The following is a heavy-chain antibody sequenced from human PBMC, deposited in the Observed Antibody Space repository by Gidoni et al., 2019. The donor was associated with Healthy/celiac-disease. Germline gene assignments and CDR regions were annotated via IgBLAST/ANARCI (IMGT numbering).Heavy chain of an antibody. Sequence: QVQLVQSGAEVKKPGASVKVSCKASGYTFTSYYMHWVRKAPGQGLEWMGIINPSGGSTSYAQKFQGRVTMTRDTSTSTVYMELSSLRSEDTAVYYCAKGIAVAGPFDYWGQGTLVTVSS. J-gene: IGHJ4*02. V-gene: IGHV1-46*03. CDR2: INPSGGST. D-gene: IGHD6-19*01. CDR3: AKGIAVAGPFDY. CDR1: GYTFTSYY.